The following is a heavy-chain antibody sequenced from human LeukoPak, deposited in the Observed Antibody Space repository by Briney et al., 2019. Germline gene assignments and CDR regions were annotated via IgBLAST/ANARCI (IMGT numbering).Heavy chain of an antibody. CDR2: ISWNSGSI. Sequence: GGSLRLSCAASGFTFDDYAMHWVRQAPGKGLEWVSGISWNSGSINYADSVKGRFTISRDNAKNSLYLQMNSLRAEDTAVYYCAKDTGLYCSSTSCLSSWYFDLWGRGTLVTVSS. CDR1: GFTFDDYA. CDR3: AKDTGLYCSSTSCLSSWYFDL. J-gene: IGHJ2*01. D-gene: IGHD2-2*01. V-gene: IGHV3-9*01.